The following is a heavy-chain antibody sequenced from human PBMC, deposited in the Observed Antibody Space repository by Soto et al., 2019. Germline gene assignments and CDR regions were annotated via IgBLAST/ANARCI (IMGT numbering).Heavy chain of an antibody. J-gene: IGHJ4*02. CDR1: GYTFTSYG. D-gene: IGHD3-22*01. CDR2: ISAYNGNT. Sequence: QVQLVQSGAEVKKPGASVKVSCKASGYTFTSYGISWVRQAPGQGLEWMGWISAYNGNTNYAQKLQGRVIMTTDTSTSTAYMELRSLRSDDTAVYYCARDFEVDSSGSRKNFDYWGQGTLVTVSS. V-gene: IGHV1-18*01. CDR3: ARDFEVDSSGSRKNFDY.